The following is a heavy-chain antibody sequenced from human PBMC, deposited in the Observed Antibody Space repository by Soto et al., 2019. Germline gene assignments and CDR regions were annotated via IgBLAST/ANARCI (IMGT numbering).Heavy chain of an antibody. D-gene: IGHD6-13*01. CDR1: GGSISSYY. CDR2: IYYSGST. J-gene: IGHJ5*02. V-gene: IGHV4-59*01. Sequence: SETLSLTCTVSGGSISSYYWSGIRQRPGEGLEWIGYIYYSGSTNYNPSLKSRVTISVDTSKNQFSLKLSSVTAADTAVYYCARWEAAGPKNWFDPWGQGTLVTVS. CDR3: ARWEAAGPKNWFDP.